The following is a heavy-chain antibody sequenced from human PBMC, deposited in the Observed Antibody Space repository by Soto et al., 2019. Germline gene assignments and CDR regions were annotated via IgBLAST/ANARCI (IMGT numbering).Heavy chain of an antibody. D-gene: IGHD6-19*01. V-gene: IGHV3-30-3*01. J-gene: IGHJ4*02. Sequence: GGSLRLSCAASGFTFSSYAMHWVRQAPGKGLEWVAVISYDGSNKYYADSVKGRFTISRDNSKNTLYLQMNSLRAEDTAVYYCASYSSGYYFDYWGQGTLVTVSS. CDR2: ISYDGSNK. CDR3: ASYSSGYYFDY. CDR1: GFTFSSYA.